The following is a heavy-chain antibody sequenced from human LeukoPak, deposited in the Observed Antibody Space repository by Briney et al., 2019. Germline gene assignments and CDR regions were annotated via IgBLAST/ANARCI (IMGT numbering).Heavy chain of an antibody. CDR1: GFTFSSYA. D-gene: IGHD5-12*01. J-gene: IGHJ4*02. Sequence: GRSLRLSCAASGFTFSSYAMHWVRQAPGKGLEWVAVISYDGSNKYYADSVKGRFTISRDNSKNTLYLQMSSLRSEDTAVYYCARAPYSGSGYDPYYFDYWGQGTLVTVSS. V-gene: IGHV3-30-3*01. CDR2: ISYDGSNK. CDR3: ARAPYSGSGYDPYYFDY.